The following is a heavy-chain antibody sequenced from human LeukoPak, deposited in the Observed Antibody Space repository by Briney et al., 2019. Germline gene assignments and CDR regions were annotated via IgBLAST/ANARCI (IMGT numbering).Heavy chain of an antibody. CDR1: GFAFSDYY. CDR3: ARDGGIAAHPRSIWFDP. D-gene: IGHD6-13*01. Sequence: GGSLRLSCAASGFAFSDYYMSWIRQAPGKGLEWVSNISSSGSTTHYADSVKGRFTISRDNAKNSLYLQMNSLRAEDTAVYYCARDGGIAAHPRSIWFDPWGQGTLVTVSS. J-gene: IGHJ5*02. CDR2: ISSSGSTT. V-gene: IGHV3-11*04.